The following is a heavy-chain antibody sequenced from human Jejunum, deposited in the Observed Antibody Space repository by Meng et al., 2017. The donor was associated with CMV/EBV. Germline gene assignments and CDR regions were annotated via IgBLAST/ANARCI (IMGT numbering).Heavy chain of an antibody. D-gene: IGHD5-12*01. J-gene: IGHJ3*01. CDR2: INDDGSET. V-gene: IGHV3-7*01. Sequence: SIFPFNSCGMTWVRQAPGKGLEWVANINDDGSETYYVDSVKGRFTISRDNANNSLYLQMDDLRAEDTAVYYCARMGYGFEFFDVWGQGTMVTVSS. CDR3: ARMGYGFEFFDV. CDR1: IFPFNSCG.